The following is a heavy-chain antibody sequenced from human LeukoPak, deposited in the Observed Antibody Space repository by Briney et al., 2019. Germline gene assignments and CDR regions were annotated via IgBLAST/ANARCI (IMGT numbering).Heavy chain of an antibody. V-gene: IGHV5-51*01. J-gene: IGHJ3*02. CDR3: ASSAYCGGDCYSTDAFDI. Sequence: GGSLQISCKGSGSPFTSYWIGWVRQMPGKGLEWMGIIYPGDSDTRYSPSFQGQVTISANKSISTAYLQWSSLKASDTAMYYCASSAYCGGDCYSTDAFDIWGQGTMVTVSS. CDR1: GSPFTSYW. D-gene: IGHD2-21*02. CDR2: IYPGDSDT.